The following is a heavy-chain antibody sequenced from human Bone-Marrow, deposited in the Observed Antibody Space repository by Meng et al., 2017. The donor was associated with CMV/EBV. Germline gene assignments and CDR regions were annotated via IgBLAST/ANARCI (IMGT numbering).Heavy chain of an antibody. CDR1: GFTVSSNY. CDR3: AKDAPTSATTWYPFDS. CDR2: ISSSGANT. J-gene: IGHJ4*02. V-gene: IGHV3-23*01. Sequence: GESLKISCAASGFTVSSNYMSWVRQAPGKGLEWVSGISSSGANTYYADSVKGRFTISRDNAKNTLYLQMNSLRAEDTALYYCAKDAPTSATTWYPFDSWGQGTLVTVSS. D-gene: IGHD6-13*01.